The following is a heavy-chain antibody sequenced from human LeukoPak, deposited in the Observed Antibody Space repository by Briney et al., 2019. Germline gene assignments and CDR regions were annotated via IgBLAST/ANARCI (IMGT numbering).Heavy chain of an antibody. CDR1: GLTFSNYA. CDR2: ISGSGGST. Sequence: GGSLRLSCATSGLTFSNYAMTWVRQAPGKGLEWVLAISGSGGSTYYADSVKGRFTVSRDNSKNTLYLQMNSLRAEDTAVYYCAKDEEDKVTPDLRYWGQGTLVTVSS. J-gene: IGHJ4*02. V-gene: IGHV3-23*01. D-gene: IGHD4-23*01. CDR3: AKDEEDKVTPDLRY.